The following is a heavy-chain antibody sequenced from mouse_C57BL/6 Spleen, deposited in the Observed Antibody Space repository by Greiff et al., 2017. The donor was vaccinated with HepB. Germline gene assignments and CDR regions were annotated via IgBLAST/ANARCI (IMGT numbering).Heavy chain of an antibody. CDR3: ARLLCGSSSAWFAY. J-gene: IGHJ3*01. CDR1: GYTFTSYW. CDR2: IYPGSGCT. D-gene: IGHD1-1*01. Sequence: VQLKQPGAELVKPGASVKMSCKASGYTFTSYWITWVKQRPGQGLEWIGDIYPGSGCTNYNEKLKSKATLTVDTSSSTAYMQLSSLTSEDSAVYYCARLLCGSSSAWFAYWGQVTLVTVSA. V-gene: IGHV1-55*01.